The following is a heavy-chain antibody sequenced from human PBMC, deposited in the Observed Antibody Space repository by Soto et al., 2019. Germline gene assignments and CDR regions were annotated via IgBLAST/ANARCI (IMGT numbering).Heavy chain of an antibody. CDR1: GGSISSSSYY. CDR2: IYYSGST. Sequence: QLQLQESGPGLVKPSETLSLTCTVSGGSISSSSYYWGWIRQPPGKGLEWIGSIYYSGSTYYNPSLKSRVTISVDTSKNQFSLKLSSVTAADTAVYYCANHRAGYYYGSGSSDAFDIWGQGTMVTVSS. CDR3: ANHRAGYYYGSGSSDAFDI. J-gene: IGHJ3*02. D-gene: IGHD3-10*01. V-gene: IGHV4-39*01.